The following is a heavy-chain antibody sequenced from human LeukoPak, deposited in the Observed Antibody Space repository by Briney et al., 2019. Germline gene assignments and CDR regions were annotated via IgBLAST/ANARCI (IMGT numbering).Heavy chain of an antibody. Sequence: SETLSLTCTVSGGSISSYYWSWIRQPPGKGLGWMGYIYYSGRHNYNPSLKSRVTISVDTSKHQFSLKLSSVTAADTAVYYCARQLYCGGDCSNWFDLWGQGTLVTVSS. CDR3: ARQLYCGGDCSNWFDL. CDR2: IYYSGRH. CDR1: GGSISSYY. V-gene: IGHV4-59*08. D-gene: IGHD2-21*02. J-gene: IGHJ5*02.